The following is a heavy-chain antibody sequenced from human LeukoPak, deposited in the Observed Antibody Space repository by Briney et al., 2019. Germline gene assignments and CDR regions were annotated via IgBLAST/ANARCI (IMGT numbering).Heavy chain of an antibody. CDR3: ARGDYGVNERFVF. J-gene: IGHJ5*01. Sequence: PGRSLRLSCAASGFTFSSYAMHWVRQAPGKGLEGVAVISYDGSKKYYADSMKGRFTISRDNSKNTLYLQMNSLRTEDTAVYYCARGDYGVNERFVFWGQGTLVTVSP. V-gene: IGHV3-30-3*01. CDR1: GFTFSSYA. CDR2: ISYDGSKK. D-gene: IGHD4-23*01.